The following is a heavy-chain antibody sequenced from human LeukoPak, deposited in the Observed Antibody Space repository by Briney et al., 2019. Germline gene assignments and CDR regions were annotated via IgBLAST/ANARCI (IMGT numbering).Heavy chain of an antibody. D-gene: IGHD6-6*01. Sequence: SETLSLTCAVYGGSFSDYYWSWIRQPPGKGLEWIGEINHSGSTNYNPSLKSRVTISVDTSKNQFSLKLSSVTVADTAVYYCASKKKVAARPSQIDYWGQGTLVTVSS. V-gene: IGHV4-34*01. J-gene: IGHJ4*02. CDR2: INHSGST. CDR1: GGSFSDYY. CDR3: ASKKKVAARPSQIDY.